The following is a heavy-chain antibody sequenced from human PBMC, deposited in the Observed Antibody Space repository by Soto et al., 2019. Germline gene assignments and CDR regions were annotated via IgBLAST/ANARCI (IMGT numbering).Heavy chain of an antibody. D-gene: IGHD6-13*01. CDR1: GYTFTSYA. V-gene: IGHV1-3*01. CDR3: ARGNRVDSSSWYSAFYYYYGMDV. Sequence: GASVKVSCKASGYTFTSYAMHWVRQAPGQRLEWMGWINAGNGNTKYSQKFQGRVTITRDTSASTAYMELSSLRSEDTAVYYCARGNRVDSSSWYSAFYYYYGMDVWGQGTTVTVSS. CDR2: INAGNGNT. J-gene: IGHJ6*02.